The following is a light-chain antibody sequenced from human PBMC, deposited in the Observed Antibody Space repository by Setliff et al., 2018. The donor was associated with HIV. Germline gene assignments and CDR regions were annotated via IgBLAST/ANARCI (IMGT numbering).Light chain of an antibody. J-gene: IGLJ1*01. CDR3: QVWDYSGHPYV. CDR2: DDN. Sequence: SYELTQPPSASVAPGETARITCGGNKIGSKSVHWYQQKPGQAPVLVVHDDNDRPSGIPERFSGSNSGNTATLTISRVEAGDEADYYCQVWDYSGHPYVFGTGTKVTVL. V-gene: IGLV3-21*02. CDR1: KIGSKS.